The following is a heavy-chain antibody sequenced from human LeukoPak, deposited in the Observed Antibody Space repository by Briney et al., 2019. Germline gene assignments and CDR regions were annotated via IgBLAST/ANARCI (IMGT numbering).Heavy chain of an antibody. V-gene: IGHV3-23*01. Sequence: GGSLRLFCAASGVTFSSYAMSSARQAPGKGLEWVSGISGSGGSTYYADSVKGRFTITRDYSKNTLYLQMNSLRAEDTAVYYCARGPHHDPLHYFDYWGQGTLVTVSS. CDR2: ISGSGGST. CDR1: GVTFSSYA. CDR3: ARGPHHDPLHYFDY. D-gene: IGHD5/OR15-5a*01. J-gene: IGHJ4*02.